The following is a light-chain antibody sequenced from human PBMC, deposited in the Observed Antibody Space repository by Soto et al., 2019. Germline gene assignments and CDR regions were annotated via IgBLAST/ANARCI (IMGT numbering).Light chain of an antibody. CDR2: DAS. Sequence: EIVLTQSPATLSLSPGERATLSCRASQSVSSYLAWYQQKPGQAPRLLIYDASNRATGIPARFSGSGSGTHFTLPISSLEPEVFAVYYCQQRSNWPPLTFGGGTKVEIK. V-gene: IGKV3-11*01. CDR3: QQRSNWPPLT. CDR1: QSVSSY. J-gene: IGKJ4*01.